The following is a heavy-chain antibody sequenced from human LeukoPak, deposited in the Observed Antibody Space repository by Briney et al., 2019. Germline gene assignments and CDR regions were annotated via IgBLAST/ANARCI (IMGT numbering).Heavy chain of an antibody. CDR1: GFTFSSYD. CDR2: IGTAGDT. CDR3: ARGVRGSYYEGAYFDY. Sequence: GGSLRLSCAASGFTFSSYDMHWARQVTGKVLKWSPAIGTAGDTYYPGSVKGRFTISRENAKNSLYLQMNSLRAGDTAVYYCARGVRGSYYEGAYFDYWGQGTLVTVSS. D-gene: IGHD1-26*01. J-gene: IGHJ4*02. V-gene: IGHV3-13*01.